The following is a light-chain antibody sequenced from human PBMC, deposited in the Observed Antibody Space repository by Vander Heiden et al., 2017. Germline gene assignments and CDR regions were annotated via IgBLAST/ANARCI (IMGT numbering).Light chain of an antibody. J-gene: IGKJ2*01. CDR1: QGIRDR. CDR2: DAS. CDR3: LQHDTYLFT. Sequence: DIQMTQSPSSLSASVGDRVTITCRATQGIRDRLAWYQQKPGKAPKRLIYDASNLQRGVPSRFSGSGFWTEFTLTISSLQPEDFATYYCLQHDTYLFTFGQGTKLEIK. V-gene: IGKV1-17*01.